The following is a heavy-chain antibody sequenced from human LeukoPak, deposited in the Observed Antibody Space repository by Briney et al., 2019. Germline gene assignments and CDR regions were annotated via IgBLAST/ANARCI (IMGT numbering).Heavy chain of an antibody. CDR2: MNPNSGNT. J-gene: IGHJ3*02. Sequence: ASVKVSCKASGYTFTSYDINWVRQATGQGLEWMGWMNPNSGNTGYAQKFQGRVTMTRNTSISTAYMELSSLRSEDTAAYYCATGRSVSGYYYVGAFDIWGQGTMVTVSS. V-gene: IGHV1-8*01. CDR3: ATGRSVSGYYYVGAFDI. D-gene: IGHD3-22*01. CDR1: GYTFTSYD.